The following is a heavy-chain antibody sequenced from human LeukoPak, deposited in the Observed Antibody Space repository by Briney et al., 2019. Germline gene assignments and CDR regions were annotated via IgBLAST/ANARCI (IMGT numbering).Heavy chain of an antibody. D-gene: IGHD3-16*02. V-gene: IGHV4-39*01. CDR2: IFYSGNT. CDR3: ARLSDS. J-gene: IGHJ4*02. Sequence: SETLSLTCTVSGGSISGSTYYWGWVRQPPGKGLEWIGKIFYSGNTYYSPSLQSRVTMSADTSKNQFSLRLSSVTAADTALYYCARLSDSWGQGIQVTVSS. CDR1: GGSISGSTYY.